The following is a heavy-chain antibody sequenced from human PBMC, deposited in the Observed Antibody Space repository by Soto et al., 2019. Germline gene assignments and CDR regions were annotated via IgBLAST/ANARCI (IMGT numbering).Heavy chain of an antibody. CDR1: GFTFSSYW. Sequence: GGSLRLSCAASGFTFSSYWMSWVRQAPGKGLEWVANIKQDGSEKYYVDSVKGRFTISRDNAKNSLYLQMNSLRAEDTAVYYCARDRLKSSGWFEDDAFDIWGQGTMVTVS. V-gene: IGHV3-7*01. CDR2: IKQDGSEK. CDR3: ARDRLKSSGWFEDDAFDI. D-gene: IGHD6-19*01. J-gene: IGHJ3*02.